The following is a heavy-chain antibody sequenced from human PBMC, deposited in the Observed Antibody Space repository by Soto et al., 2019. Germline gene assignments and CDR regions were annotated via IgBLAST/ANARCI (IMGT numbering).Heavy chain of an antibody. CDR1: GGSISSSSYY. CDR3: ARRTTSEGNYYGMDV. J-gene: IGHJ6*02. V-gene: IGHV4-39*01. CDR2: IYYSGST. D-gene: IGHD1-1*01. Sequence: PSETLSLTCTVSGGSISSSSYYWGWIRQPPGKGLEWIGSIYYSGSTYYNPSLKSRVTISVDTSKNQFSLKLSSVTAADTAVYYCARRTTSEGNYYGMDVWGQGTTVTV.